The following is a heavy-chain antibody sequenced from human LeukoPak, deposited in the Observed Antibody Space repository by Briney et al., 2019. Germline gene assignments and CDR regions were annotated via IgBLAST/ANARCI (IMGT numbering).Heavy chain of an antibody. CDR1: GLTLTTIY. D-gene: IGHD1-26*01. CDR3: ASRLQGGSPWYFDY. Sequence: ASVKVSCKASGLTLTTIYMHWVRQAPGQGLEWIGIINPSGDTTSYAQKFRGRVTLTRDTSTRTLYMELASLTSEDTAMYYCASRLQGGSPWYFDYWGPGTLITVSS. V-gene: IGHV1-46*01. J-gene: IGHJ4*02. CDR2: INPSGDTT.